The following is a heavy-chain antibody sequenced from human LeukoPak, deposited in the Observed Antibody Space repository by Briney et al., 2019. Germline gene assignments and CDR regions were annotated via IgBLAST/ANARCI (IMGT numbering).Heavy chain of an antibody. CDR2: IYYSGST. Sequence: PSETLSLTCTVSGGSISSGGYYWNWIRQHPGKGLEWIGYIYYSGSTYYNPSLKSRVTISVDTSKNQFSLKLSSVTAADTAVYYCARVYMEYGDQYYFDYWGQGTLVTVSS. D-gene: IGHD4-17*01. V-gene: IGHV4-31*03. CDR3: ARVYMEYGDQYYFDY. J-gene: IGHJ4*02. CDR1: GGSISSGGYY.